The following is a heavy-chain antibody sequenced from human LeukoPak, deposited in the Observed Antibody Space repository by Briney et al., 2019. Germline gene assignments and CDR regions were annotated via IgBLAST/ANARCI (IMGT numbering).Heavy chain of an antibody. D-gene: IGHD3-3*01. V-gene: IGHV4-28*05. CDR1: GFSISTSNY. Sequence: SETLSLTCAVSGFSISTSNYWAWIRQPPGRGLEWIGHIFYTGGIYYNPSLKSRVTMSVDTSKNQFSLRLSSVTAADTAIYYCHSRFLEWLLDYWGQGALVTVSS. J-gene: IGHJ4*02. CDR2: IFYTGGI. CDR3: HSRFLEWLLDY.